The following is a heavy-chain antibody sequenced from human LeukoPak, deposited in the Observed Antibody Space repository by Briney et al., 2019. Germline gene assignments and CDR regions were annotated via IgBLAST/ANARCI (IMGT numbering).Heavy chain of an antibody. D-gene: IGHD3/OR15-3a*01. CDR3: ARGWTYYYYGMDV. CDR1: GGSISSYY. Sequence: SETLSLTCTVSGGSISSYYWSWIRQPPGKGLEWIGYIYYSGSTNYNPSLKSRVTISVDTSKNQFSLKLSSVTAADTAVYHCARGWTYYYYGMDVWGQGTTVTVSS. J-gene: IGHJ6*02. V-gene: IGHV4-59*01. CDR2: IYYSGST.